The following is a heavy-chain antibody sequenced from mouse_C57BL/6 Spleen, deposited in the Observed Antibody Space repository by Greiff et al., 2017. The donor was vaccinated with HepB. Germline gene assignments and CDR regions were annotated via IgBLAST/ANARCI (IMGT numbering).Heavy chain of an antibody. CDR3: ARLGDQAWFAY. Sequence: SGPVLVKPGASVKMSCKASGYTFTDYYMNWVKQSHGKSLEWIGVINPYNGGTSYNQKFKGKATLTVDKSSSTAYMELNSMTSEDSAVYYCARLGDQAWFAYWGQGTLVTVSA. D-gene: IGHD3-3*01. CDR2: INPYNGGT. V-gene: IGHV1-19*01. CDR1: GYTFTDYY. J-gene: IGHJ3*01.